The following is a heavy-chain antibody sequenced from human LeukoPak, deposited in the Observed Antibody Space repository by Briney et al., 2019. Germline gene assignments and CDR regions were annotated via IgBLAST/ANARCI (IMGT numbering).Heavy chain of an antibody. CDR1: GGTFSSYA. V-gene: IGHV1-2*02. D-gene: IGHD3-3*01. J-gene: IGHJ4*02. Sequence: ASVKVSCKASGGTFSSYAISWVRQAPGQGLEWMGGINPNSGGTNYAQKFQGRVTMTRDTSISTAYMELSRLRSDDTAVYYCARNVLRFLEWLAPLGYWGQGTLVTVSS. CDR2: INPNSGGT. CDR3: ARNVLRFLEWLAPLGY.